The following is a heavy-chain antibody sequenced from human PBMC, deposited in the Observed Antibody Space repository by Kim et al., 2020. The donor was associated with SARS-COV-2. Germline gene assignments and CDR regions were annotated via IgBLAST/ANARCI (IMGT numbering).Heavy chain of an antibody. CDR3: ARGGTYYDILTGYYF. V-gene: IGHV3-33*05. CDR1: GFTFSSYG. D-gene: IGHD3-9*01. J-gene: IGHJ4*02. CDR2: ISYDGSNK. Sequence: GGSLRLSCAASGFTFSSYGMHWVRQAPGKGLEWVAVISYDGSNKYYADSVKGRFTISRDNSKNTLYLQMNSLRAEDTAVYYCARGGTYYDILTGYYFWGQGTLVTVSS.